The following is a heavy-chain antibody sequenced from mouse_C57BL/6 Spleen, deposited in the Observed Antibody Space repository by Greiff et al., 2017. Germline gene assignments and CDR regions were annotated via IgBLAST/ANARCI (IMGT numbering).Heavy chain of an antibody. D-gene: IGHD4-1*01. Sequence: VQLQQSGPELVKPGASVKLSCKASGYAFSGSWMNWVKQRPGKGLEWIGRIYPGDGDPNSNGKFQGKATLTADKTSSTAYMHLSSLTSEDSAVYFGAMGPYYFDYWGQGTTLTVSS. V-gene: IGHV1-82*01. CDR2: IYPGDGDP. CDR3: AMGPYYFDY. CDR1: GYAFSGSW. J-gene: IGHJ2*01.